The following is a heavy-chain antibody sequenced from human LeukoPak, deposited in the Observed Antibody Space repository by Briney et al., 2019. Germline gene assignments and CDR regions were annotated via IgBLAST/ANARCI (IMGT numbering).Heavy chain of an antibody. D-gene: IGHD3-22*01. CDR2: ISYDGSNK. Sequence: GGSLRLSCAASGFTFSSYAMHWVRQAPGKGLEWVAVISYDGSNKYYADSVKGRFTISRDNSKNTLYLQMNSLRAEDTAVYYCAKCYYYDSSGYSDYWGQGTLVTVSS. CDR1: GFTFSSYA. V-gene: IGHV3-30-3*01. CDR3: AKCYYYDSSGYSDY. J-gene: IGHJ4*02.